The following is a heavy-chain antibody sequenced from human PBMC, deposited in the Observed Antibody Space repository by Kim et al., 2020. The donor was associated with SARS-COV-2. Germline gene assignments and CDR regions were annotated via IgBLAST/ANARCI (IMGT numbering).Heavy chain of an antibody. Sequence: SVKVSCKTSGGNFSYYAISWVRQAPGQGLEWMGGIIPLFATVNYAQKFQGRVTITADESTNTAFMELSSLRSDDTAMYYCARGGREGPLNSYYSYDMDVWGQGTTVTVSS. CDR2: IIPLFATV. J-gene: IGHJ6*02. CDR3: ARGGREGPLNSYYSYDMDV. V-gene: IGHV1-69*13. CDR1: GGNFSYYA.